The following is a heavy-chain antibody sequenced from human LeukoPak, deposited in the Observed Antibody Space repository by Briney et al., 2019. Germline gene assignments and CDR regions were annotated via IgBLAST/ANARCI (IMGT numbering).Heavy chain of an antibody. Sequence: PSETLSLTCAVYGGSFSGYYWSWIRQPPGKGLEWIGEINHSGSANYNPSLKSRVTISVDTSKNQFSLKLSSVTAADTAVYYCARATCGGDCYSYYYYYGMDVWGQGTTVTVSS. CDR2: INHSGSA. CDR1: GGSFSGYY. CDR3: ARATCGGDCYSYYYYYGMDV. J-gene: IGHJ6*02. D-gene: IGHD2-21*02. V-gene: IGHV4-34*01.